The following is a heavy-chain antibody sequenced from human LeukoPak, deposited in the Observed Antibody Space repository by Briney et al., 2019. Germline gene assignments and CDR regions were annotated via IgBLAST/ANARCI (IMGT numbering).Heavy chain of an antibody. Sequence: ASVKSSCKATAYTLTGYNIHWVRQPPGQGLEWMGWINPNSGSTKYAQRFQGRVTMTRDTSISTAYMELSRLTSDDTAVYYCARWPVTGDDAFDIWGQGTMVTVSS. CDR2: INPNSGST. D-gene: IGHD7-27*01. V-gene: IGHV1-2*02. CDR1: AYTLTGYN. CDR3: ARWPVTGDDAFDI. J-gene: IGHJ3*02.